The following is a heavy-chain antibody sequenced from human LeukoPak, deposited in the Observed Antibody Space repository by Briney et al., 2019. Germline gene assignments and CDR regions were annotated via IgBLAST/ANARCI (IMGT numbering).Heavy chain of an antibody. D-gene: IGHD6-6*01. Sequence: ASAKVSCKASGGTFSSYAISWVRQAPGQGLEWMGGIIPIFGTANYAQKFQGRVTITTDESTSTAYMELSSLRSKDTAVYYCARDLAARPLDYWGQGTLVTVSS. J-gene: IGHJ4*02. CDR2: IIPIFGTA. CDR3: ARDLAARPLDY. CDR1: GGTFSSYA. V-gene: IGHV1-69*05.